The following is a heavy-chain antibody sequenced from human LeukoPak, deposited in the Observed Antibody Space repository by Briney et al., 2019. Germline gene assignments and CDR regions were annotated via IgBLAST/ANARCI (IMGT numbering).Heavy chain of an antibody. CDR1: GFTFSDYY. J-gene: IGHJ6*02. CDR2: ISSSSSYI. CDR3: ARERLGSDYDILTGYYYYYGMDV. D-gene: IGHD3-9*01. Sequence: PGGSLRLSCAASGFTFSDYYMSWIRQAPGKGLEWVSSISSSSSYIYYADSVKGRFTISRDNAKNSLYLQMNSLRAEDTAVYYCARERLGSDYDILTGYYYYYGMDVWGQGTTVTVSS. V-gene: IGHV3-11*06.